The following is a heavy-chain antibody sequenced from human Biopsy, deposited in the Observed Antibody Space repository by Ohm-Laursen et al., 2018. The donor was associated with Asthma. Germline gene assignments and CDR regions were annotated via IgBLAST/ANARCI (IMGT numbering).Heavy chain of an antibody. CDR1: GFTLSSYV. CDR3: ARVPVAAAGPYYYGMDV. CDR2: ISFDPLNK. D-gene: IGHD6-13*01. Sequence: SLRLSCAASGFTLSSYVMHWVRQAPGKGLDWVALISFDPLNKQYADWVRGRFSVSRDSSKNTLYLQMNSLRADDTAVYYCARVPVAAAGPYYYGMDVWGQGTTVTVSS. J-gene: IGHJ6*02. V-gene: IGHV3-30*03.